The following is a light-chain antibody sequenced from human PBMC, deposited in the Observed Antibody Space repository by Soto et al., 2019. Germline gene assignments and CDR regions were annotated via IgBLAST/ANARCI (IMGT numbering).Light chain of an antibody. CDR2: EVS. CDR3: NSHAASISPSV. J-gene: IGLJ1*01. V-gene: IGLV2-8*01. CDR1: SSDVGGYNY. Sequence: QSALTQPPSASGSPGQSVTISCTGTSSDVGGYNYVSWYQQHPGKAPKLMIYEVSKRPSGVPDRFSGSKSGNTASLTVSGLQAEYEADYYCNSHAASISPSVFGSELKLTVL.